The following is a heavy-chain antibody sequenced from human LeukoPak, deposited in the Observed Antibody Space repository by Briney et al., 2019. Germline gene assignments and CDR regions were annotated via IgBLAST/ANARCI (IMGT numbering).Heavy chain of an antibody. Sequence: GGSLRLSCAASGFTFSDYYMSWIRQAPGKGLEWVSYISTSGSTIYYADSVKGRFTISRDNAKNSLYLQMNSLRAEDTAVYYCARAHYDILTGYPYYFDYWGQGTLVTVSS. CDR2: ISTSGSTI. CDR3: ARAHYDILTGYPYYFDY. J-gene: IGHJ4*02. V-gene: IGHV3-11*01. D-gene: IGHD3-9*01. CDR1: GFTFSDYY.